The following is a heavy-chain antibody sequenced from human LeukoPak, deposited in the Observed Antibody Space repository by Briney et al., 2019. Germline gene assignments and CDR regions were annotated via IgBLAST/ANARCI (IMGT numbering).Heavy chain of an antibody. Sequence: SETLSLTCTVSGGSISSYYWSWIRQPPGKGLEWIGYIYYSGSTNYNPSLKSRVTISVDTSRNQFSLKLSSVTAADTAVYYCARDPGYCSSTSCGDYYYGMDVWGQGTTVTVSS. J-gene: IGHJ6*02. CDR1: GGSISSYY. CDR2: IYYSGST. D-gene: IGHD2-2*01. CDR3: ARDPGYCSSTSCGDYYYGMDV. V-gene: IGHV4-59*01.